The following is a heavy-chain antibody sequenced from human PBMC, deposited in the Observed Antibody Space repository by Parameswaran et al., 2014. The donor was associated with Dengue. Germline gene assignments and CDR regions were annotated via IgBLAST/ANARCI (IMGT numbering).Heavy chain of an antibody. CDR3: ATDSSGYYWYFQH. CDR2: FDPEDGET. J-gene: IGHJ1*01. D-gene: IGHD3-22*01. Sequence: WVRQAPGQGLEWMGGFDPEDGETIYAQKFQGRVTMTEDTSTDTAYMELSSLRSEDTAVYYCATDSSGYYWYFQHWGQGTLVTVSS. V-gene: IGHV1-24*01.